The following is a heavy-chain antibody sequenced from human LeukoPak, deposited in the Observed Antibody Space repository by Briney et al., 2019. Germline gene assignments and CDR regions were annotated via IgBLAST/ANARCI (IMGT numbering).Heavy chain of an antibody. Sequence: SETLSLTCTVSGGSISSYYWSWIRQPPGKGLEWIGYIYYSGSTNYNPSLKNRVTISVDTSKNQFSLKLSSVTAADTAVYYCARVAVAGTWAFDIWGQGTMVTVSS. CDR3: ARVAVAGTWAFDI. CDR2: IYYSGST. V-gene: IGHV4-59*01. J-gene: IGHJ3*02. D-gene: IGHD6-19*01. CDR1: GGSISSYY.